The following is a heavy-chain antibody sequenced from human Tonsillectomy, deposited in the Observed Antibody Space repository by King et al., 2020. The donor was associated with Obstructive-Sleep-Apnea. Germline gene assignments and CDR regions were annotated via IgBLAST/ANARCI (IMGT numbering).Heavy chain of an antibody. V-gene: IGHV3-7*03. D-gene: IGHD3-3*01. CDR1: GFTFSSYW. Sequence: VQLVESGGGLVQPGGSLRLSCAASGFTFSSYWMSWVRQAPGKGLEWVANIKQDGSEKYYVDSVKGRFTISRDNAKNSLYLQMNSLRAEDTAVYFCARDRSDFWSGRYGMYVWGQGTTATV. CDR3: ARDRSDFWSGRYGMYV. J-gene: IGHJ6*02. CDR2: IKQDGSEK.